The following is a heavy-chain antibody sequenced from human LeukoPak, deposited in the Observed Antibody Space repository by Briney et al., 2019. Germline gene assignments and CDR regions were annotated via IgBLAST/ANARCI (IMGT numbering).Heavy chain of an antibody. Sequence: GSSVKVSCKASGGTFSSYTISWVRQAPGQGLEWMGWINPNSGGTNYAQKFQGRVTMTRDTSISTAYMELSRLRSDDTAVYYCARDPSYYYYMGVWGKGTTVTVSS. CDR3: ARDPSYYYYMGV. CDR2: INPNSGGT. CDR1: GGTFSSYT. V-gene: IGHV1-2*02. J-gene: IGHJ6*03.